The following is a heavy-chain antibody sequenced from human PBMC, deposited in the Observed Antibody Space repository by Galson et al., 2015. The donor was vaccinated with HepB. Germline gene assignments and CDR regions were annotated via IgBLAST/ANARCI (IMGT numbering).Heavy chain of an antibody. CDR3: ARATDYDILTGYNAPDAFDI. CDR1: GGSISSSNW. V-gene: IGHV4-4*02. CDR2: IYYSGST. D-gene: IGHD3-9*01. Sequence: ETLSLTCAVSGGSISSSNWWTWVRQPPGKGLEWIGEIYYSGSTNYNPSLKSRVTISVDTSKNQFSLKLSSVTAADTAVYYCARATDYDILTGYNAPDAFDIWGQGTMVTVSS. J-gene: IGHJ3*02.